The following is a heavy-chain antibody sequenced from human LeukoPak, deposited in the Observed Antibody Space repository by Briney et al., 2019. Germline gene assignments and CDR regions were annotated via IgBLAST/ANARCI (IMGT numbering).Heavy chain of an antibody. D-gene: IGHD3-22*01. J-gene: IGHJ4*02. V-gene: IGHV3-30*18. CDR2: ISYDGSNK. CDR1: GFTFSSYG. Sequence: GRSLRLSCAASGFTFSSYGMHWVRQAPGKGLEWVAVISYDGSNKYYADSVKGRFTISRDNSKNTLYLQMNSLRAEDTAVYYCAKDYSSWLSYYFDYWGQGTLVTVSS. CDR3: AKDYSSWLSYYFDY.